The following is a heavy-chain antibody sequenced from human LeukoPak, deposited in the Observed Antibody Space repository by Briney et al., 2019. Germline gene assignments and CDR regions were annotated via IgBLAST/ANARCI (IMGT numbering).Heavy chain of an antibody. V-gene: IGHV3-74*01. J-gene: IGHJ4*02. CDR2: INSDGSST. CDR1: GFTFSSYW. Sequence: GGSLRLSCAASGFTFSSYWMHWVRQAPGKGLVWVSRINSDGSSTSYADSVKGRFTISRDNAKNTLYLQMNSLRAEDTAVYYCALDYGDFLFDYWGQGTLVTVSS. D-gene: IGHD4-17*01. CDR3: ALDYGDFLFDY.